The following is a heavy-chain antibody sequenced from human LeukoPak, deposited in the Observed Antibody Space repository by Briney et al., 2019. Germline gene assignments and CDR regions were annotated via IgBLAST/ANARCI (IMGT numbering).Heavy chain of an antibody. CDR2: IYYSGNT. CDR1: GGSIRSYY. D-gene: IGHD5-12*01. CDR3: ARAGSGYYVLDH. J-gene: IGHJ4*02. Sequence: PSETLSLTCTVSGGSIRSYYWSWIRQPPGKGLEWIGYIYYSGNTDSNTSLKSRGTISVDTSKNQFSLNLRSVTAADTAVYYCARAGSGYYVLDHWGQGTLVTVSS. V-gene: IGHV4-59*01.